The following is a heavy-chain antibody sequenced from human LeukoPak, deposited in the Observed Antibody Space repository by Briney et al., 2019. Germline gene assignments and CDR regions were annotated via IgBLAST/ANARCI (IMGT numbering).Heavy chain of an antibody. CDR3: ATGLLSEELLAGYYYYYMDV. CDR1: GYTFTDYY. CDR2: VDPEDGET. V-gene: IGHV1-69-2*01. D-gene: IGHD1-26*01. J-gene: IGHJ6*03. Sequence: ASVKISCKASGYTFTDYYMHWVQQAPGKGLEWMGRVDPEDGETIYAEKFQGRVTITSDTSTDTAYMELSSLRSEDTAVYYCATGLLSEELLAGYYYYYMDVWGKGTTVTVSS.